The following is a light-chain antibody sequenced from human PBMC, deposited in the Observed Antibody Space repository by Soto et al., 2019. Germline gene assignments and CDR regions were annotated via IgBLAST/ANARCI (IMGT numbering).Light chain of an antibody. V-gene: IGKV1-6*01. Sequence: AIHMTQSPSSLSASVGDRVTITCRASQGIRNDLGWYQKKPGKAPKLLIFAAFNLQSGVPSRFSGGGSGTDFTLTISSLQPEDFATYYCQQSYNYPLTFGGGTKVDIK. CDR3: QQSYNYPLT. CDR1: QGIRND. CDR2: AAF. J-gene: IGKJ4*01.